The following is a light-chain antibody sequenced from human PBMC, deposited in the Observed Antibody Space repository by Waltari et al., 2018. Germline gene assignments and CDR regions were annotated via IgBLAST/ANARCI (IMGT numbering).Light chain of an antibody. CDR1: ALPQPF. CDR2: KDI. V-gene: IGLV3-25*03. CDR3: QSVDNSNSVV. Sequence: SYELTQPPSVSVSPGQTARITCPPDALPQPFAYWYQQKPCQAPGLVIYKDIARPSRSPERCSGSSLGTTVTLTISGVQAGDEADYYCQSVDNSNSVVFGGGTKLTVL. J-gene: IGLJ2*01.